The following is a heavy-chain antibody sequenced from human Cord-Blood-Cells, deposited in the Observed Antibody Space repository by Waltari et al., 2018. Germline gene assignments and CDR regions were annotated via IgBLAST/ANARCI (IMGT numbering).Heavy chain of an antibody. J-gene: IGHJ3*02. CDR2: INHSGRH. Sequence: QVQLQQWGAGLLKPSETLSLTCAVYGGSFSGYYWSWIRQPPGKGLAWIGEINHSGRHNYNPSLKSRGTRSVDTSKNQFSLRLGSVTAADTAVYYCVRRGDFAEWLPSDAFDIWGQGTMVTVSS. V-gene: IGHV4-34*01. D-gene: IGHD3-3*01. CDR1: GGSFSGYY. CDR3: VRRGDFAEWLPSDAFDI.